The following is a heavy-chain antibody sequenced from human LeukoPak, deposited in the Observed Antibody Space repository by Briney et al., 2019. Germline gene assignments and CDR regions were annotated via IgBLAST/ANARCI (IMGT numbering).Heavy chain of an antibody. J-gene: IGHJ4*02. CDR3: ARYCPSTTCILRGFDY. D-gene: IGHD2-2*01. Sequence: SETLSLTCSVSGYSFTSGHYWGWSRQPPGKGLEWIANIYHTGSAHYNPSLKSRVTISVDTSKNQFSLKLSSVTAPDTVVYYCARYCPSTTCILRGFDYWGQGTLVTVSS. V-gene: IGHV4-38-2*01. CDR2: IYHTGSA. CDR1: GYSFTSGHY.